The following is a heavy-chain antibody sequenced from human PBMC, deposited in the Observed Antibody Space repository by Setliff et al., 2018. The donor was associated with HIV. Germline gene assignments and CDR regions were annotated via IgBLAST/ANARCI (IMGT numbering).Heavy chain of an antibody. Sequence: LSLTCTVPGGSINRSNYYWGWIRQPPGKGLEWIGTISYTGSTYYDTSLKSRVTISLDTSKNQFFLKLSSVTAPDTAIYYCARQTWEYYDTLTGYYRSPKNFDSWGQGTLVTVSS. CDR1: GGSINRSNYY. J-gene: IGHJ4*02. V-gene: IGHV4-39*01. CDR3: ARQTWEYYDTLTGYYRSPKNFDS. CDR2: ISYTGST. D-gene: IGHD3-9*01.